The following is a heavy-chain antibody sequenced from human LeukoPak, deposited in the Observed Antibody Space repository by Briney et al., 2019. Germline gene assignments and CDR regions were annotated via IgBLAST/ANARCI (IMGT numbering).Heavy chain of an antibody. CDR2: IYSGDSHT. D-gene: IGHD4-17*01. Sequence: GESLKISCKGSGYSFTYWIGWVRQMPGKGLEWMGIIYSGDSHTKYSPSFQGRVTISADKTISTAYLQWRSLEASDTAMYYCASARHGDYVWDYWGQGTLVTVS. CDR3: ASARHGDYVWDY. V-gene: IGHV5-51*01. J-gene: IGHJ4*02. CDR1: GYSFTYW.